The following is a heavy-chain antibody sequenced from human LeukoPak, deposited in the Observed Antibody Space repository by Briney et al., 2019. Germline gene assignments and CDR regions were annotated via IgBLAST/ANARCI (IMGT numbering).Heavy chain of an antibody. CDR3: ARESGYSYRPFDY. CDR1: AGSLSSYY. CDR2: IYTSGST. Sequence: SETLSLTCTLSAGSLSSYYWSWIPQRAGKGLEWIGRIYTSGSTNYNTSLKSRGTMSVDTSKNQFSLRLSSVTAADTAVYYCARESGYSYRPFDYWGEGTLVTVSS. V-gene: IGHV4-4*07. D-gene: IGHD5-18*01. J-gene: IGHJ4*02.